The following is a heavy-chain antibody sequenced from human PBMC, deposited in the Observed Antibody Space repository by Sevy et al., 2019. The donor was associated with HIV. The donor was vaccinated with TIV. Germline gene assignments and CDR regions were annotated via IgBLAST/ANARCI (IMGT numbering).Heavy chain of an antibody. V-gene: IGHV3-23*01. J-gene: IGHJ4*02. CDR2: ISGSGGGT. CDR1: GFTFSSYA. Sequence: GGSLRLSCAASGFTFSSYAMSWVRQAPGKGLEWVSAISGSGGGTYYADSVKGRFTISRDNSKNTLYLQMNSLRAQDTAVYYGAKGLNLVLRFWEWLLVPSDYWGQGTLVTVSS. CDR3: AKGLNLVLRFWEWLLVPSDY. D-gene: IGHD3-3*01.